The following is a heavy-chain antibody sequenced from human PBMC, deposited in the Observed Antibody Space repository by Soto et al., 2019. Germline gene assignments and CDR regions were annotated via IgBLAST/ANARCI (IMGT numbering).Heavy chain of an antibody. CDR2: ISGSGDNT. CDR1: GFTFSSYA. Sequence: GGSLRLSCAASGFTFSSYAMSWVRQAPGKGLEWVSAISGSGDNTYYADSVKGRFTISRDNSKNTLYLQMYSLRVDDTAVYRCAKGLSCRSTSCYLGYFDSWGQGALVTVSS. J-gene: IGHJ4*02. D-gene: IGHD2-2*01. CDR3: AKGLSCRSTSCYLGYFDS. V-gene: IGHV3-23*01.